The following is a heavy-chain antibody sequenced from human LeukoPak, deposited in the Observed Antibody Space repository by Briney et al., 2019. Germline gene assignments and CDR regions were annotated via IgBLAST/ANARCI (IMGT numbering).Heavy chain of an antibody. J-gene: IGHJ5*02. CDR3: ARDIKSWAPALTYYDFWSGHINWFDP. CDR2: ISAYNGNT. V-gene: IGHV1-18*01. Sequence: ASVKVSCKASGYTFTSYGISWVRQAPGQGLEWMGWISAYNGNTNYAQKLQGRVTMTTDTSTSTAYMELRSLRSDDTAVYYCARDIKSWAPALTYYDFWSGHINWFDPWGQGTLVTVSS. CDR1: GYTFTSYG. D-gene: IGHD3-3*01.